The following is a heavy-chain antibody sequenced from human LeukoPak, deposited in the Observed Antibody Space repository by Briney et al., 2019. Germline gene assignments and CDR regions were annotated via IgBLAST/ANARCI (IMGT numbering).Heavy chain of an antibody. Sequence: ASVKVSCKASVYIFTGYYMHWVRQAPGQGPEWMGWINPNSGGTNSAQKFQGRVTMTRDTSISTAYMELSRLTSDDTAVYYCARHPYSGSYHFDYWGQGTLVTVSS. CDR2: INPNSGGT. CDR3: ARHPYSGSYHFDY. D-gene: IGHD1-26*01. J-gene: IGHJ4*02. CDR1: VYIFTGYY. V-gene: IGHV1-2*02.